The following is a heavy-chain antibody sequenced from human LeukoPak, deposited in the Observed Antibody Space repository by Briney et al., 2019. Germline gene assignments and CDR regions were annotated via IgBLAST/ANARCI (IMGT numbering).Heavy chain of an antibody. J-gene: IGHJ4*02. CDR1: GFTFIRNG. V-gene: IGHV3-30*02. D-gene: IGHD3-9*01. CDR3: PRDDPHYDILTGYYPIDS. CDR2: LRYDGSNQ. Sequence: PGGSLRLSCEASGFTFIRNGMHWVRQAPGKGLEWVAFLRYDGSNQYYADSVQGRFTISRDNSKNTLYLQMYSLRAEDTAVYYCPRDDPHYDILTGYYPIDSWGQGTLVTVAS.